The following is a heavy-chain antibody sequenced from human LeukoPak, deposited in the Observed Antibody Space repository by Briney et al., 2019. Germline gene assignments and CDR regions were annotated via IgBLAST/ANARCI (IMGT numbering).Heavy chain of an antibody. V-gene: IGHV3-23*01. Sequence: GGSLRLSCGAPGFTFSSHAMSWVRQTPERGLEWVSAITGGGDSAYYPDPVKGRFTISRDNSKNTLYLQMNNLGAEDTALYYCVSGDTGSGYYYWGQGTLVTVSS. CDR2: ITGGGDSA. CDR1: GFTFSSHA. J-gene: IGHJ4*02. CDR3: VSGDTGSGYYY. D-gene: IGHD3-22*01.